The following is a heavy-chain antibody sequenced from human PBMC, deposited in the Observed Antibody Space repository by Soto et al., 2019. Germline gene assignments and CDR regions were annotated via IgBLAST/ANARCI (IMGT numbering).Heavy chain of an antibody. D-gene: IGHD2-8*01. CDR2: IVPLSGTA. J-gene: IGHJ1*01. V-gene: IGHV1-69*01. Sequence: QVQLVQSGAEVRKPGSSVKVSCQASRNTFSIFAFSWVRQAPGQGLQFVGGIVPLSGTAKSAQEFQDRVTLTADESTSTIYLELRTLQSDYTAIFYCASGVAEDRFEFWGQGTLLTVSS. CDR1: RNTFSIFA. CDR3: ASGVAEDRFEF.